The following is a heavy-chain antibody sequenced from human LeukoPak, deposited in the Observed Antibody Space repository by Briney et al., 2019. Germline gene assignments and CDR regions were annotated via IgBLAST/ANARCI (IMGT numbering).Heavy chain of an antibody. Sequence: GASVKVSCKASGYTFTSYYIHWVRQAPGQGLEWMGWINPNSGGTKFAQKFQGRVTMTRDTSISTAYMELSRLRSADTAVYYCAYRGGYYYYYMDVWGKGTTVTVSS. D-gene: IGHD1-14*01. J-gene: IGHJ6*03. V-gene: IGHV1-2*02. CDR3: AYRGGYYYYYMDV. CDR2: INPNSGGT. CDR1: GYTFTSYY.